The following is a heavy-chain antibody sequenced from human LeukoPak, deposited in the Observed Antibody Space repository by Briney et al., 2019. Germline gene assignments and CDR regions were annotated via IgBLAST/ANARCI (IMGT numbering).Heavy chain of an antibody. J-gene: IGHJ6*01. CDR3: ARVPSSSWSDYYYYGMDV. Sequence: PGGSLRLSCEASGFTFSSSSMNWVRQAPGKGLEWVSSISSSGSYIYYADSVKGRFTISRDNAKNSLYLQMNSLRAEDTAVYYCARVPSSSWSDYYYYGMDVWGEGATVTVSS. CDR1: GFTFSSSS. D-gene: IGHD6-13*01. V-gene: IGHV3-21*01. CDR2: ISSSGSYI.